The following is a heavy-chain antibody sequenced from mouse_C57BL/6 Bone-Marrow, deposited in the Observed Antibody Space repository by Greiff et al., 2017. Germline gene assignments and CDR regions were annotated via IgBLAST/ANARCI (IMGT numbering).Heavy chain of an antibody. CDR1: GYTFTSYG. CDR3: AREEGYYYDPY. V-gene: IGHV1-81*01. Sequence: QVQLQQSGAELARPGASVKLSCKASGYTFTSYGISWVKQSTGQGLEWIGEIYPRSGNTYYNEKFKGKATLTADKSSSTAYMELRSLTSEDSAVYFCAREEGYYYDPYWGQGTTLTVSS. J-gene: IGHJ2*01. D-gene: IGHD1-1*01. CDR2: IYPRSGNT.